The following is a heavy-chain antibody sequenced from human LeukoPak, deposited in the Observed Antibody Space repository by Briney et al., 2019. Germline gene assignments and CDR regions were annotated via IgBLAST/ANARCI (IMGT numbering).Heavy chain of an antibody. CDR1: GCSISSGSYY. CDR3: ARETRSGSYVY. J-gene: IGHJ4*02. D-gene: IGHD1-26*01. CDR2: IYTSGST. V-gene: IGHV4-61*02. Sequence: SETLSLTCTASGCSISSGSYYWSWIPPPAGKGLEWIVRIYTSGSTNYNPSLKRRVTISVDTSKNQFSLKLSSVTAADTAVYYCARETRSGSYVYWGQGTLVTVSS.